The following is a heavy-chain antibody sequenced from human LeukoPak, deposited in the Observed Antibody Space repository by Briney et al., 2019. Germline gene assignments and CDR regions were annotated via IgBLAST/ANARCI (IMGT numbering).Heavy chain of an antibody. CDR3: AKGGGSGSFYYYYMDV. D-gene: IGHD3-10*01. V-gene: IGHV3-11*05. CDR1: GFIFSDFY. CDR2: ISPSSHDI. Sequence: TGGSLRLSCAASGFIFSDFYMSWVRQAAGQGLGYIAYISPSSHDIIYADSVKGRFTISRDNSKNTLYLQMNSLRAEDTAVYYCAKGGGSGSFYYYYMDVWGKGTTVTVSS. J-gene: IGHJ6*03.